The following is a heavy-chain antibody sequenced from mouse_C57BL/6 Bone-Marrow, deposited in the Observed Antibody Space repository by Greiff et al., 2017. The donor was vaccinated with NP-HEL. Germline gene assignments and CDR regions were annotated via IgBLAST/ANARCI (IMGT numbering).Heavy chain of an antibody. CDR2: ISDGGSYT. Sequence: EVKVEESGGGLVKPGGSLKLSCAASGFTFSSYAMSWVRQTPEKRLEWVATISDGGSYTYYPDNVKGRFTISRDNAKNNLYLQMSHLKSEDTAMYYCARAYYYGSSYYAMDYWGQGTSVTVSS. D-gene: IGHD1-1*01. V-gene: IGHV5-4*03. CDR3: ARAYYYGSSYYAMDY. J-gene: IGHJ4*01. CDR1: GFTFSSYA.